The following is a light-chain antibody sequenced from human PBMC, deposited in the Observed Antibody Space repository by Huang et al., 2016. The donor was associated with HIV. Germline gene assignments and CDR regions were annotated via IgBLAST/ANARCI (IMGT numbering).Light chain of an antibody. CDR1: QSLLHSNGYNY. Sequence: DIVMTQSPLSLPVTPGEPAPISCRSGQSLLHSNGYNYLDGYLHKPGHSPQLLIYLGSNRATRVPGRFSCNGSGTDFTLKISRVEAEDVGVYYCMQTLQTPWTFGQGTKVEIK. V-gene: IGKV2-28*01. CDR2: LGS. J-gene: IGKJ1*01. CDR3: MQTLQTPWT.